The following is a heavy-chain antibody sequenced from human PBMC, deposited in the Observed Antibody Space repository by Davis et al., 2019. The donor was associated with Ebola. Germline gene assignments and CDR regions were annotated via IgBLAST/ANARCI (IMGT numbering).Heavy chain of an antibody. CDR1: GLNFNNYA. V-gene: IGHV3-23*01. CDR3: AKENDFWSSYSYYSYMDV. Sequence: GGSLRLSCAASGLNFNNYAMNWVRQAAGKGLEWVSVISGNGVSSFYADSVKGRFTISRDNSENTLYLQMNDLRAEDTAVYYCAKENDFWSSYSYYSYMDVWGRGTTVTVSS. D-gene: IGHD3-3*01. J-gene: IGHJ6*03. CDR2: ISGNGVSS.